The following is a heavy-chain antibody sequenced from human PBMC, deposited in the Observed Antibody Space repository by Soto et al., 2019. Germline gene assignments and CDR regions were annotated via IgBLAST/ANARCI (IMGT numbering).Heavy chain of an antibody. J-gene: IGHJ6*02. CDR1: GGTFISYA. D-gene: IGHD3-3*01. CDR3: ARDGPYYDFWSGYYRMHYYYGMDV. Sequence: GASVKVSCKASGGTFISYAISWVRQAPGQGLEWMGGIIPIFGTANYAQKFQGRVTITADESTSTAYMELSSLRSEDTAVYYCARDGPYYDFWSGYYRMHYYYGMDVWGQGTTVTVSS. V-gene: IGHV1-69*13. CDR2: IIPIFGTA.